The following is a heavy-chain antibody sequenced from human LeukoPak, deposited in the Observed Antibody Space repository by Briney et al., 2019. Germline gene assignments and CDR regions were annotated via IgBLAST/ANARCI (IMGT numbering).Heavy chain of an antibody. CDR1: GFTFSSYA. CDR2: ISYDGSNK. Sequence: GGSLRLSCAATGFTFSSYAMHWVRQAPGKGLEWVAVISYDGSNKYYADSVKGRFTISRDNSKNALYLQMNSLRAEDTAVYYCAVLDYGGKARIFDYWGQGTLVTVSS. V-gene: IGHV3-30-3*01. CDR3: AVLDYGGKARIFDY. J-gene: IGHJ4*02. D-gene: IGHD4-17*01.